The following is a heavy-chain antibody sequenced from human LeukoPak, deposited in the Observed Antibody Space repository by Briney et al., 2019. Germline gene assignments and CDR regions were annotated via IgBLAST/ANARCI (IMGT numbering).Heavy chain of an antibody. D-gene: IGHD3-3*01. CDR2: IKQDGSEK. CDR3: ARDLYDFWSGYYYYYYYYVDV. J-gene: IGHJ6*03. V-gene: IGHV3-7*01. CDR1: GFTFSSYW. Sequence: GGSLRLSCAASGFTFSSYWTSWVRQAPGKGLEWVANIKQDGSEKYYVDSVKGRFTISRDNAKNSLYLQMNSLRAEDTAVYYCARDLYDFWSGYYYYYYYYVDVWGKGTTVTVSS.